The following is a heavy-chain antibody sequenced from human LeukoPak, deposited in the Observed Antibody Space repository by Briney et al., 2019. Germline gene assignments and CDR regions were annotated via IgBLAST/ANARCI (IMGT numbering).Heavy chain of an antibody. CDR2: IIPILGIA. J-gene: IGHJ4*02. D-gene: IGHD4-17*01. Sequence: SVKVSCKASGGTFSSYAISWVRQAPGQGLEWMGGIIPILGIANYAQKFQGRVTITADKSTSTAYMELSSLRSEDTAVYYCARATVYGNYFDYWGQGTLVTVSS. CDR3: ARATVYGNYFDY. V-gene: IGHV1-69*10. CDR1: GGTFSSYA.